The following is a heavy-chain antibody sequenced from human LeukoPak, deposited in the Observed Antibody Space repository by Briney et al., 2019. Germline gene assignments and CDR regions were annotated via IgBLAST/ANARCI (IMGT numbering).Heavy chain of an antibody. D-gene: IGHD3-22*01. CDR1: GNTFTAKF. CDR2: IEPKSGVT. CDR3: ALENYYDSGGFSKAFDY. J-gene: IGHJ4*02. V-gene: IGHV1-2*02. Sequence: GASVKVSCQTSGNTFTAKFLHWLRQAPGQGLEWMGGIEPKSGVTVYGQKFRGRVTVTRDTSVSTAYMEVSGLRSDDTALYYCALENYYDSGGFSKAFDYWGQGTLVTVSS.